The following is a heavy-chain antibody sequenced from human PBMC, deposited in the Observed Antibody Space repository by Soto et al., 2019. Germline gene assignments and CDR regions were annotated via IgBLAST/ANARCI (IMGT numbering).Heavy chain of an antibody. CDR1: GFTFSSDW. CDR3: ARERTSKGGMDI. V-gene: IGHV3-74*01. CDR2: IISGGTRA. Sequence: GGSLRLSCAASGFTFSSDWMNWVRQSPGKGLEWVSRIISGGTRATYADFVKGRFTITRNNAKNTLYLQMHSLTADDTAVYYCARERTSKGGMDIWGQGTTVTVSS. J-gene: IGHJ6*02.